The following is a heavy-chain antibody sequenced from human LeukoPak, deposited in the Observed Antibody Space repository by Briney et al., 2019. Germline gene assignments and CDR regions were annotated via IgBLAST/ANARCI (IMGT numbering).Heavy chain of an antibody. CDR1: GFTFSNAW. D-gene: IGHD3-10*01. Sequence: SGGSLRLSCAASGFTFSNAWMSWVRQAPGKGLEWVGRIKNKTDGGTTDYAAPVKGRFTISRDDSKNTLYLQMNSLKTEDTAVYYCTTPGGLWGQGTLVTVSS. CDR2: IKNKTDGGTT. J-gene: IGHJ4*02. CDR3: TTPGGL. V-gene: IGHV3-15*01.